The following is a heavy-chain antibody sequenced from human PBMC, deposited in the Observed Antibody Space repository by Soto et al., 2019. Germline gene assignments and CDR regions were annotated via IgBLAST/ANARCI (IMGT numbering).Heavy chain of an antibody. Sequence: GGSLRLSCAASGFIFSSYYMNWVRQVPGKGLEWVSYISASSTTIYYADSVKGRFTISRDNAKNSLYLQMNSLGDEDTAVYYCARDMMYTESYWPQGTPVNVS. CDR2: ISASSTTI. V-gene: IGHV3-48*02. J-gene: IGHJ4*02. CDR3: ARDMMYTESY. D-gene: IGHD1-26*01. CDR1: GFIFSSYY.